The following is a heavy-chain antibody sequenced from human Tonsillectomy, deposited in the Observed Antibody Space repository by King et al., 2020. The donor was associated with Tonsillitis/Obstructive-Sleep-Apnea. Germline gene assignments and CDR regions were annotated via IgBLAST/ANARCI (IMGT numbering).Heavy chain of an antibody. Sequence: VQLVESGGGLVQPGGSLRLSCAASGFTFSSYEMNWVRKAPGKGLEWVSYISSSGSTIYYADSVKGRFTISRDNAKNSLYLQMNSLRAEDTAVYYCARGGIAARPLDYWGQGTLVTVSS. J-gene: IGHJ4*02. CDR3: ARGGIAARPLDY. CDR2: ISSSGSTI. V-gene: IGHV3-48*03. CDR1: GFTFSSYE. D-gene: IGHD6-6*01.